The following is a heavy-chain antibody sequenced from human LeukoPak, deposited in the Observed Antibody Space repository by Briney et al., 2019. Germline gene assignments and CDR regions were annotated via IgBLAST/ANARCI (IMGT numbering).Heavy chain of an antibody. Sequence: SQTLSLTCTVSGGSISSGGYYWSWIRQPPGKGLEWIGYIYHSESIYYNPSLKSRVTISIDRSKNQFSLKLSSVTAADTAVYYCARVIPVATHDYWGQGTLVTVSS. CDR3: ARVIPVATHDY. J-gene: IGHJ4*02. D-gene: IGHD5-12*01. CDR1: GGSISSGGYY. CDR2: IYHSESI. V-gene: IGHV4-30-2*01.